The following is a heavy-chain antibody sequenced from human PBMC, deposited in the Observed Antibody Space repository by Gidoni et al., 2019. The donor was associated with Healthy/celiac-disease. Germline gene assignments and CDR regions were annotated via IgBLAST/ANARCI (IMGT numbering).Heavy chain of an antibody. Sequence: QVQLVESGGGVVQPGRSLRLSCAASGFTFSSYGMHWVRQAPGKGLEWVAVISYDGSNKYYADSVKGRFTISRDNSKNTLYLQMNSLRAEDTAVYYCAKDLGITGTPGAFDYWGQGTLVTVSS. D-gene: IGHD1-20*01. J-gene: IGHJ4*02. CDR1: GFTFSSYG. V-gene: IGHV3-30*18. CDR3: AKDLGITGTPGAFDY. CDR2: ISYDGSNK.